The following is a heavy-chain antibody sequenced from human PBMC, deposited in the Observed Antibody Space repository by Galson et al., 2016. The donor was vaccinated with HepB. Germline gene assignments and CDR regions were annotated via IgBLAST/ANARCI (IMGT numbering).Heavy chain of an antibody. V-gene: IGHV4-39*01. CDR2: IYYSGNT. J-gene: IGHJ3*01. CDR3: ARLVIRANAFTV. Sequence: ETLSLTCSVSGGTVINSSYLWGWIRQPPGKGPEWIGTIYYSGNTYYNPSLKNRATISVDTSTNQFFLKMKSVTAADTAVFYCARLVIRANAFTVWGQGRVVTVSS. CDR1: GGTVINSSYL. D-gene: IGHD3-16*02.